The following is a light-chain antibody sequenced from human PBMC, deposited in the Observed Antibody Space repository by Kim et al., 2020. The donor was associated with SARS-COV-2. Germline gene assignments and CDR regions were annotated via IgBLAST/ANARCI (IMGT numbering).Light chain of an antibody. V-gene: IGLV10-54*01. CDR1: SNNVRNQG. J-gene: IGLJ3*02. CDR2: RND. Sequence: QAGLTQPPSVSKGLRQTATLTCTGNSNNVRNQGAAWLQQHQGHPPKLLSYRNDNRPSGISERLSASRSGNTASLTITGLQPEDEADYYCSAWDSSLSAWVFGGGTQLTVL. CDR3: SAWDSSLSAWV.